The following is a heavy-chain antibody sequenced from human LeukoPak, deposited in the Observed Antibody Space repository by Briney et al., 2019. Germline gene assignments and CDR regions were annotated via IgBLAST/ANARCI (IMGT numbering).Heavy chain of an antibody. J-gene: IGHJ4*02. CDR1: GFTFSSYG. D-gene: IGHD4/OR15-4a*01. V-gene: IGHV1-2*02. CDR2: INPNGGGT. CDR3: ARGGAYFDY. Sequence: GGSLRLSCAASGFTFSSYGMHWVRQAPGQGLEWMGWINPNGGGTNYAQKFQDTVTMTTDTSISTAYMELSGLRSDDTAVYYCARGGAYFDYWGQGTLVTVSS.